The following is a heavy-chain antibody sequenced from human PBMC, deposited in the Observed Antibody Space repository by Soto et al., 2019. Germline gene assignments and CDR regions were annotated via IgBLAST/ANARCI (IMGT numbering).Heavy chain of an antibody. CDR2: ISSTTNYI. D-gene: IGHD2-2*01. V-gene: IGHV3-21*06. CDR3: ARESEYLTSNFDS. Sequence: GSLRLTCAACGFTFTRYSMNWVRQAPGKGLEWVSSISSTTNYIYYGDSMKGRFTISRDNAKNSLYLEMNSLRAEDTAVYYCARESEYLTSNFDSWGQGPLVTVSS. J-gene: IGHJ4*02. CDR1: GFTFTRYS.